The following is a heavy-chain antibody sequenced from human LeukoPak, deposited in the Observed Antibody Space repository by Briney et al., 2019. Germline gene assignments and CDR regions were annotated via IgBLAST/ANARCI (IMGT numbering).Heavy chain of an antibody. Sequence: PGGSLRLSCAASGFTCSSYAMSWARQAPGKGLEWVSAISGSSGSTYYANCVKGRFTISRDNSKNTLYLQMNSLRAEDTAVYYCAKLHGLWFGESFDYWGQGTLVTVSS. CDR3: AKLHGLWFGESFDY. CDR1: GFTCSSYA. J-gene: IGHJ4*02. CDR2: ISGSSGST. V-gene: IGHV3-23*01. D-gene: IGHD3-10*01.